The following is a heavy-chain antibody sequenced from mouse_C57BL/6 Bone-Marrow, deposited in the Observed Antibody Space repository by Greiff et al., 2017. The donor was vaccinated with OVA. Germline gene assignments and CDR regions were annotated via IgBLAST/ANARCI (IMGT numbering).Heavy chain of an antibody. D-gene: IGHD2-5*01. CDR1: GYSITSGYY. Sequence: EVQLQESGPGLVKPSQSLSLTCSVTGYSITSGYYWNWIRQFPGNKLEWMGYISYDGSNNYNPSLKNRISITRDTSKNQFFLKLNSVTTEDTATYYCARGGSNYERFAYWGQGTLVTVSA. V-gene: IGHV3-6*01. CDR3: ARGGSNYERFAY. J-gene: IGHJ3*01. CDR2: ISYDGSN.